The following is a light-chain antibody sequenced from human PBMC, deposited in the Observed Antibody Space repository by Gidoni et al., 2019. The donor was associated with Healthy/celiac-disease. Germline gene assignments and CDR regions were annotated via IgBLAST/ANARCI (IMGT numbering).Light chain of an antibody. J-gene: IGKJ5*01. CDR2: DAS. Sequence: IQMTQSPSSLSASVGDRVTITCQASQDISNYLNWYQQKPGKAPTLLIYDASNLETGVPSRFSGSGSGTDFPFTISSLQPEDIATYYCQQYDNLPITFGQGTRLEIK. CDR1: QDISNY. CDR3: QQYDNLPIT. V-gene: IGKV1-33*01.